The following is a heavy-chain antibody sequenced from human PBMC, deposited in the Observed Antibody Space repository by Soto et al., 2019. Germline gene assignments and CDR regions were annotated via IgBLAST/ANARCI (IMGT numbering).Heavy chain of an antibody. J-gene: IGHJ3*01. D-gene: IGHD3-22*01. CDR2: ISYDGSNK. CDR3: ARGESLWGRGSRGYYDSSPNAFDL. CDR1: GFTFSSYA. V-gene: IGHV3-30*04. Sequence: PGGSLRLSCAASGFTFSSYAMNWVRQAPGKGLEWVAVISYDGSNKYYADSVKGRFTISRDNFKNTLYLHMNSLRAEDTAVYYCARGESLWGRGSRGYYDSSPNAFDLWGQGTMVTVSS.